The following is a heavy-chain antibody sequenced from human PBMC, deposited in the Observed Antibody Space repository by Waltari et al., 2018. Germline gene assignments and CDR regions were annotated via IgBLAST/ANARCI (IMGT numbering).Heavy chain of an antibody. J-gene: IGHJ4*02. Sequence: EVHLVESGGGLVQPGGSLRLSCAASGFTFSSYAMSWVRQAPGKGLEWVSAIRGSGGSTYYADSVKGRFTISRDNSKNTLYLQMNSLRAEDTAVYYCAKVKAAETMRYYVDYWGQGTLVTVSS. CDR2: IRGSGGST. D-gene: IGHD6-13*01. CDR3: AKVKAAETMRYYVDY. CDR1: GFTFSSYA. V-gene: IGHV3-23*04.